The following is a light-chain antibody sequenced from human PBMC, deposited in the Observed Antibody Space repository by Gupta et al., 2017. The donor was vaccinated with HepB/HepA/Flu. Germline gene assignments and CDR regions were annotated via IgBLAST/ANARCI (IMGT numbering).Light chain of an antibody. V-gene: IGLV1-40*01. CDR3: QSYDRSLIGWV. CDR2: GNN. Sequence: QSLLTQPPSVPGAPGPRVTISCTRSSYNIGAGYDVHWYQQLPGTAPKLLIYGNNNRPAVVPHRFSGSKSGTSPPTATTGLPAEDEADYYCQSYDRSLIGWVFGGGTKVTVL. J-gene: IGLJ3*02. CDR1: SYNIGAGYD.